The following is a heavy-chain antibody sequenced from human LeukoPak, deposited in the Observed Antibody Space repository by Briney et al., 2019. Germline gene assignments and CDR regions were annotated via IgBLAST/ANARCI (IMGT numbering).Heavy chain of an antibody. Sequence: ASVKVSCKASGYTFTSYGISWVRQAPGQGLEWMGGIIPIFGTANYAQKFQGRVTITTDESTSTAYMELSSLRSEDTAVYYCASKVAAAGNPIYYYYYYMDVWGKGTTVTVSS. CDR2: IIPIFGTA. J-gene: IGHJ6*03. CDR3: ASKVAAAGNPIYYYYYYMDV. V-gene: IGHV1-69*05. CDR1: GYTFTSYG. D-gene: IGHD6-13*01.